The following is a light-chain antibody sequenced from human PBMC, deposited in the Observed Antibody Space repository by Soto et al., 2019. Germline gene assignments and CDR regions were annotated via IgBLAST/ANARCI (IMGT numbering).Light chain of an antibody. CDR3: QQYGSSLPGT. V-gene: IGKV3-20*01. Sequence: EIVLTQSPGTLSLSPAERATLSCRASQSVSSSYLAWYQQKPGQAPRLLIYGASSRATGSPDRFSGSGSGTDFTPTISRLEAEDFAVYYCQQYGSSLPGTFGGGTKVEIK. CDR2: GAS. J-gene: IGKJ4*01. CDR1: QSVSSSY.